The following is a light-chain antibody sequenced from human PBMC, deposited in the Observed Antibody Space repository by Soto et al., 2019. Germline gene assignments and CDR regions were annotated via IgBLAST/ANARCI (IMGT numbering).Light chain of an antibody. Sequence: QSVLTQPPSASGTPGQRVTISCSGSSSNIGTNYVYWYQKLPGAAPKLLIFSNTERPSGVPDRFSGSRSGTSASLAISGLRSEDEADYYCATWDGSLSAVVFGGGTKLTVL. CDR2: SNT. J-gene: IGLJ2*01. V-gene: IGLV1-47*02. CDR3: ATWDGSLSAVV. CDR1: SSNIGTNY.